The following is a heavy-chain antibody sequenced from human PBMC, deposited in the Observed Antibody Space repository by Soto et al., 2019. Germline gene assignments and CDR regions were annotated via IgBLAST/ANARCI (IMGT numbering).Heavy chain of an antibody. Sequence: SETLSLTCTVSGGSISSGGYYWSWIRQHPGKGLEWIVYIYYSGSTYYNPSLKSRVTISVDTSKNQFSLKLSSVTAADTAVYYCARDYGSGSYYNPGGLDVWGQGTTVTVS. J-gene: IGHJ6*02. CDR2: IYYSGST. V-gene: IGHV4-31*03. CDR1: GGSISSGGYY. CDR3: ARDYGSGSYYNPGGLDV. D-gene: IGHD3-10*01.